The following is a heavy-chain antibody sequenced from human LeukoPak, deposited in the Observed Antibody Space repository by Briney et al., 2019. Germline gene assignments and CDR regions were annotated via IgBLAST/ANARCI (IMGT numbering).Heavy chain of an antibody. V-gene: IGHV4-59*08. CDR3: ARHPREYSWFDP. D-gene: IGHD5-24*01. J-gene: IGHJ5*02. CDR1: GGSISSYY. CDR2: IYYSGST. Sequence: PSETLSLTCTVSGGSISSYYWSWIRQPPGKGLEWIGYIYYSGSTNYNPSLKSRVTISVDTSKNQFSLKLSSVTAADTAVYYCARHPREYSWFDPWGQGTLVTVSS.